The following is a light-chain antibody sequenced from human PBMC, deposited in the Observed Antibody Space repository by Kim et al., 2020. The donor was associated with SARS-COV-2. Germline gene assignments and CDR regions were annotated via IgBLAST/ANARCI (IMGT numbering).Light chain of an antibody. CDR2: STN. J-gene: IGLJ3*02. Sequence: QAVVTQEPSFSVSPGGTVTLTCGLSSGPVSRTSYPTWYQQTPGQAPRSLIYSTNIRSSGVSDRFSGSIVGNKAALTITGAQVDEEADYYCVLYMVYGINWVFGGGTKVTVL. CDR3: VLYMVYGINWV. CDR1: SGPVSRTSY. V-gene: IGLV8-61*01.